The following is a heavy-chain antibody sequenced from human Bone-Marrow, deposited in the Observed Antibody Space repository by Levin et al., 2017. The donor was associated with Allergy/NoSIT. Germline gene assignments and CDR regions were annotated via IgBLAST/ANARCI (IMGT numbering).Heavy chain of an antibody. CDR2: ISGRSTYI. CDR1: GFTFSNYN. V-gene: IGHV3-21*01. D-gene: IGHD5-12*01. CDR3: ARDRGGNSGNFDK. J-gene: IGHJ4*02. Sequence: PGGSLRLSCEGFGFTFSNYNMNWVRQAPGKGLEWVASISGRSTYIYYADSMKGRFTISKDNAKNSLSLEMNSLRAEDTAVYFCARDRGGNSGNFDKWGQGTLVTVSS.